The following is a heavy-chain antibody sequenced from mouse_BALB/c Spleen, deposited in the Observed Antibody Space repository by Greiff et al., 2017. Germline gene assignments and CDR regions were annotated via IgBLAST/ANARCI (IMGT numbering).Heavy chain of an antibody. J-gene: IGHJ4*01. CDR2: ISTYYGDA. CDR1: GYTFTDYA. CDR3: ARKYGNYDAMDY. V-gene: IGHV1S137*01. Sequence: QVQLKQSGAELVRPGVSVKISCKGSGYTFTDYAMHWVKQSHAKSLEWIGVISTYYGDASYNQKFKGKATMTVDKSSSTAYMELARLTSEDSAIYYCARKYGNYDAMDYWGQGTSVTVSS. D-gene: IGHD2-10*02.